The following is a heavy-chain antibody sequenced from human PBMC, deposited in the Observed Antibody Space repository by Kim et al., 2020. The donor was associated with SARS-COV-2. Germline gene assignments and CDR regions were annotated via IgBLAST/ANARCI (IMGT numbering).Heavy chain of an antibody. CDR3: AKRVGDHGSGYMDV. D-gene: IGHD3-10*01. J-gene: IGHJ6*02. CDR2: ISNDGGSS. CDR1: GFTFSTYN. Sequence: GGSLRLSCTASGFTFSTYNMNWVRQAPGKGLEWVSAISNDGGSSFTADSVEGRFTISRDNSKNTLYLHMTSLTAEDTAVYYCAKRVGDHGSGYMDVWGQGTTVTVSS. V-gene: IGHV3-23*01.